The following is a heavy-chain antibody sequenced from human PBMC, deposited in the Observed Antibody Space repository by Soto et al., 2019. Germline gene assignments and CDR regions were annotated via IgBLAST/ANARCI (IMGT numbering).Heavy chain of an antibody. CDR2: IIPIFGTA. D-gene: IGHD5-18*01. V-gene: IGHV1-69*13. J-gene: IGHJ6*02. Sequence: GASVKVSCKASGGTFSSYAISWVRQAPGQGLEWMGGIIPIFGTANYAQKFQGRVTITADESTSTAYMELSSLRSEDTAVYYCAREKGDVDTAMVTSYYYGMDVWGQGTTVTVSS. CDR3: AREKGDVDTAMVTSYYYGMDV. CDR1: GGTFSSYA.